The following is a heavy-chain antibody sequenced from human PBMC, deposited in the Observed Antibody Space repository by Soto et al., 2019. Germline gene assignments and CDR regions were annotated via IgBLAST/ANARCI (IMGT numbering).Heavy chain of an antibody. D-gene: IGHD3-9*01. CDR3: ARDLDGADDILTGPNWFDP. CDR1: GFIFNRCA. CDR2: IDENGGTT. Sequence: PGGSLRLSCGGSGFIFNRCAMSWVRQSPGKGLEWVSAIDENGGTTYYADSVQGRFTISRDNSKNTLYLQMNSLRAEDTAVYYCARDLDGADDILTGPNWFDPWGQGTLVTVSS. V-gene: IGHV3-23*01. J-gene: IGHJ5*02.